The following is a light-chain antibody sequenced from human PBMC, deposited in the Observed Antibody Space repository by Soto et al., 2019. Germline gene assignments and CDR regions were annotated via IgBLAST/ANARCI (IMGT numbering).Light chain of an antibody. Sequence: EFVLTQSPGTLSLSPGGRATLSCRASQSVSSNYLAWYQQKPGHTPRLLIYGASTRATGIPARFSGSGSGTEFTLTISSLQSEDFAVYYCQQYNDWPPWTFGQGTKVDIK. J-gene: IGKJ1*01. V-gene: IGKV3-15*01. CDR1: QSVSSN. CDR3: QQYNDWPPWT. CDR2: GAS.